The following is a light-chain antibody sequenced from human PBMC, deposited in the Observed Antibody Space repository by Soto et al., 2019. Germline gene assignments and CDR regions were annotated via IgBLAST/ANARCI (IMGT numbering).Light chain of an antibody. J-gene: IGKJ5*01. Sequence: DLPMTQSPSSVSASVGDRVTITCRASQGISTNLAWYQQKPGKAPKLLIYAASSLQSGVPPRFSGSGSGTDFTLTISSLQPEDFAIYYCLQANRVPLSFGQGTRLEIK. CDR3: LQANRVPLS. CDR1: QGISTN. CDR2: AAS. V-gene: IGKV1-12*01.